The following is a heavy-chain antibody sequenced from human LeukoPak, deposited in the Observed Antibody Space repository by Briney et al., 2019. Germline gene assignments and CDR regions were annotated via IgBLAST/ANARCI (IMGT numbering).Heavy chain of an antibody. CDR2: IYSGGST. V-gene: IGHV3-53*01. CDR3: AKDKKGEWELGFDP. D-gene: IGHD1-26*01. J-gene: IGHJ5*02. CDR1: GFTFSGNY. Sequence: GGSLRLSCAASGFTFSGNYMSWVRQAPGKGLEWISVIYSGGSTYYADSVKGRFTISRDNSKNTLYLQMNSLRAEDTAVYYCAKDKKGEWELGFDPWGQGTLVTVSS.